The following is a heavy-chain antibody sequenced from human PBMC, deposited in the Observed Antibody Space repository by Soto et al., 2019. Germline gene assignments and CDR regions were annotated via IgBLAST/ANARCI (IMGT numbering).Heavy chain of an antibody. D-gene: IGHD2-15*01. V-gene: IGHV3-7*01. CDR3: ARDVMVAATKTYYYFDY. Sequence: SLRLSCAASGFTFSSYWMSWVRQAPGKGLEWVANIKQDGSEKYYVDSVKGRFTISRDNAKNSLYLQMNSLRAEDTAVYYCARDVMVAATKTYYYFDYWGQGNLVTVSS. CDR2: IKQDGSEK. J-gene: IGHJ4*02. CDR1: GFTFSSYW.